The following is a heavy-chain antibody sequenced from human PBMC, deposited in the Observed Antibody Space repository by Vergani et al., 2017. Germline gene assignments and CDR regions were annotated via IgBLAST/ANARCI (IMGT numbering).Heavy chain of an antibody. V-gene: IGHV3-9*01. CDR3: ATRGSKEDFY. J-gene: IGHJ4*02. D-gene: IGHD1-26*01. Sequence: EVQLVESGGGLVQPGRSLRLSCAASGFTFEDYAMHWVRQAPGKGLEWVSGISWNSGSIGYADSVKGRFTISRDNAKNSVYLQMNSLRAEDTAVYYCATRGSKEDFYWGQGTLVTVSS. CDR1: GFTFEDYA. CDR2: ISWNSGSI.